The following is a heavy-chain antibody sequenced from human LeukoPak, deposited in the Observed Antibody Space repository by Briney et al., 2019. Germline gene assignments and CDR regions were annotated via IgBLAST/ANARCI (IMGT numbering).Heavy chain of an antibody. J-gene: IGHJ4*02. V-gene: IGHV3-23*01. CDR1: GFTFSSYA. D-gene: IGHD3-3*01. CDR3: AKDRITIFGVVIIAPDFDY. Sequence: GGSLRLSCAASGFTFSSYAMSWVRQAPGKGLEGVSASSGSGGSTYYADSVKGRFTISRDNSKNTLYLQMNSLRAEDTAVYYCAKDRITIFGVVIIAPDFDYWGQGTLVTVSS. CDR2: SSGSGGST.